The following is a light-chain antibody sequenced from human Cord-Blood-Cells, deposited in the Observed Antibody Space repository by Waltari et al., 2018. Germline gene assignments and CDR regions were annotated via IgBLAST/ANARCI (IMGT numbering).Light chain of an antibody. J-gene: IGKJ1*01. V-gene: IGKV1-5*03. CDR1: QSISSW. CDR3: QQYNSYSPRWT. CDR2: KAS. Sequence: DIQMTQSPSTLSASVGDRVTITCRVSQSISSWLAWYQQKPGKAPKLLIYKASSLESGVPSRFSGSGSGTEFTLTISSLQPDDFATYYCQQYNSYSPRWTFGQGTKVEIK.